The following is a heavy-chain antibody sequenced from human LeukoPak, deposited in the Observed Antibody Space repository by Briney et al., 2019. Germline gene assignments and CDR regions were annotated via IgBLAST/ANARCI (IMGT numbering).Heavy chain of an antibody. CDR2: IDGHGSTI. V-gene: IGHV3-48*03. Sequence: GGSLRLSCAASGFTFSSYEMTWVRQAPGKGLEWVSYIDGHGSTIYYADAVRGRFTISRDNAKNSLFLQMNSLRAEDTAVYFCARDAISVAATDSWGQGTLVTVSS. CDR1: GFTFSSYE. J-gene: IGHJ4*02. CDR3: ARDAISVAATDS. D-gene: IGHD2-21*01.